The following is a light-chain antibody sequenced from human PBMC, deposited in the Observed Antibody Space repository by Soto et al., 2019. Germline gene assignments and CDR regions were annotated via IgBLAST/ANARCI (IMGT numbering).Light chain of an antibody. CDR1: QGISNY. Sequence: DIQMTQSPSSLSASVGDRVTITCRASQGISNYLAWYQQQPGKVPKLLIYVASTLQSGVPSRFSGSGSGRDFTLPNSTLQPEDVSTYYCQKYNSAPWTFGQGTKVELK. CDR2: VAS. J-gene: IGKJ1*01. V-gene: IGKV1-27*01. CDR3: QKYNSAPWT.